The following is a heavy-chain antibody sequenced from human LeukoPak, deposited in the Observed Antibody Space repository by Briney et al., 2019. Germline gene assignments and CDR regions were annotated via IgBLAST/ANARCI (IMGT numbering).Heavy chain of an antibody. J-gene: IGHJ4*02. D-gene: IGHD3-22*01. Sequence: GGSLRLSCAASGFTFSSYSMNWVRQAPGQGLEWVSSISSTSSYIYYADSLKGRFTISRDNAKNSLYLQMNSLRAEDTAVYYCASWPYYFDGSGYYYDYWGQGTLVTVSS. CDR2: ISSTSSYI. CDR1: GFTFSSYS. CDR3: ASWPYYFDGSGYYYDY. V-gene: IGHV3-21*01.